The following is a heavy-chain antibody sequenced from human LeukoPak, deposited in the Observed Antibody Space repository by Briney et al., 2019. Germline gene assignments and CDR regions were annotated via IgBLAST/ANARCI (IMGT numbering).Heavy chain of an antibody. CDR3: ARDYYGSGSYSYYYYYMDV. CDR1: GGSISSYY. V-gene: IGHV4-4*07. CDR2: IYTSGST. D-gene: IGHD3-10*01. J-gene: IGHJ6*03. Sequence: SGTLSLTCTVSGGSISSYYWSWIRQPAGKGLEWIGRIYTSGSTNYNPSLKSRVTMSVDTSKNQFSLKLSSVTAADTAEYYCARDYYGSGSYSYYYYYMDVWGKGTTVTVSS.